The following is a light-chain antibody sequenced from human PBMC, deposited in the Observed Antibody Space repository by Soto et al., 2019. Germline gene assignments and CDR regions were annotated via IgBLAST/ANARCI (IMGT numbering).Light chain of an antibody. CDR1: QTINNW. CDR3: QQYHIYAT. J-gene: IGKJ1*01. V-gene: IGKV1-5*03. CDR2: RAS. Sequence: DIPMTQSPSTLSASVGDRVTITCRASQTINNWLAWYQQKPGEPPKLLLYRASNLADGVPSRFSGSGSGTDDTLTVSRLQHDDFASYYWQQYHIYATFGQGTRVEVK.